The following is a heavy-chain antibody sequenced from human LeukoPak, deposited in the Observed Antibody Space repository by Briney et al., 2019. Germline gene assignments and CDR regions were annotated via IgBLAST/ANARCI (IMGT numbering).Heavy chain of an antibody. CDR3: TTVNDREWELLRV. J-gene: IGHJ4*02. CDR1: GFTFSNAW. D-gene: IGHD1-26*01. CDR2: IKSKTDGGTT. Sequence: GGSLRLSCAASGFTFSNAWMSWVRQAPGKGLEWVGRIKSKTDGGTTDYAAPVKGRFTISRDDSKNTLYLQMNSLKTEDTAVYYCTTVNDREWELLRVWGQGTLVTVSS. V-gene: IGHV3-15*01.